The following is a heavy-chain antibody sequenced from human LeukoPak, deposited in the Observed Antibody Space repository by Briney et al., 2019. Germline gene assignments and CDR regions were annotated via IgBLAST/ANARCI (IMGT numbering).Heavy chain of an antibody. CDR2: IVVGSGNT. CDR3: AADPGMLTSYFEY. D-gene: IGHD3-16*01. CDR1: GFTFSNTA. V-gene: IGHV1-58*02. J-gene: IGHJ4*02. Sequence: TSVKVSCKASGFTFSNTAIQWVRQARGQHLEWIGWIVVGSGNTKYAQKLQGRGTIFRDMSTNTVYLELSSLTSEDTAVYFCAADPGMLTSYFEYWGQGTLVTVSS.